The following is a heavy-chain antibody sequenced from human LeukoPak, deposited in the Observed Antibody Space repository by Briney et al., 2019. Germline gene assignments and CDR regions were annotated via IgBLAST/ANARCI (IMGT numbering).Heavy chain of an antibody. D-gene: IGHD2-2*01. V-gene: IGHV6-1*01. Sequence: SQSLSLTCAISGDSVSSNSVTWNWIRQSPSRGLEWLGRTYYRSTWYNDYAVSVRGRITVSPDTSKNQFSLHLNSVTPEDTAVYYCARRLTQYDCFDPWGQGILVTVSS. CDR1: GDSVSSNSVT. J-gene: IGHJ5*02. CDR2: TYYRSTWYN. CDR3: ARRLTQYDCFDP.